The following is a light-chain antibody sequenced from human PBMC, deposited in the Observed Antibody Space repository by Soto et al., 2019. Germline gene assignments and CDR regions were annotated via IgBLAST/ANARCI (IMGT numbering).Light chain of an antibody. CDR3: QQYNNWPPVT. V-gene: IGKV3-15*01. Sequence: EIVMTQSPATLSVSPGERATLSCRASQSVSSNLAWYQQKPGQAPRLLIYGASTRATGIPARFSGSGSGTEFTHTISSLQSEDFAVYYFQQYNNWPPVTFGQGTKVEIK. CDR2: GAS. J-gene: IGKJ1*01. CDR1: QSVSSN.